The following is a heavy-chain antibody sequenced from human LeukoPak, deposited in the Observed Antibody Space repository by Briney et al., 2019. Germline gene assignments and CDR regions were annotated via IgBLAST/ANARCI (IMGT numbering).Heavy chain of an antibody. V-gene: IGHV4-59*08. CDR3: ARGDSYYDFWSGHFDY. CDR1: GGSISSYY. Sequence: SETLSLTCTVSGGSISSYYWSWIRQPPGKGLEWIGYIYYSGSTNYNPSLKSRVTISVDTSKNQFSLKLSSVTAADTAVYYCARGDSYYDFWSGHFDYWGQGTLVTVSS. D-gene: IGHD3-3*01. CDR2: IYYSGST. J-gene: IGHJ4*02.